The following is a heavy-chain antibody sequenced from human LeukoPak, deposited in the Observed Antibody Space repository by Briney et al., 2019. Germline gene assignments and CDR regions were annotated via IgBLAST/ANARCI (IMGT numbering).Heavy chain of an antibody. V-gene: IGHV1-18*01. CDR2: ISAYNGNT. D-gene: IGHD1-1*01. Sequence: ASVKVSCKASGYTFTSYGISWVRQAPGQGLEWMGWISAYNGNTNYAQKLQGRVTMTTDTSTSTAYMELRSLRSDDTAVYYCASSVGTSVQPPHAFDIWGQGTMVTVSS. CDR3: ASSVGTSVQPPHAFDI. J-gene: IGHJ3*02. CDR1: GYTFTSYG.